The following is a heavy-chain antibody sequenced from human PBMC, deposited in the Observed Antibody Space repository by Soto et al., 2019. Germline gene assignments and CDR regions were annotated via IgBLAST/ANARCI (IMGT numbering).Heavy chain of an antibody. CDR1: GYTFTSYG. CDR3: ASNYLYYYGSANTNYYGMDV. V-gene: IGHV1-18*01. D-gene: IGHD3-10*01. J-gene: IGHJ6*02. CDR2: ISAYNGNT. Sequence: QVQLVQSGAEVKKPGASVKVSCKASGYTFTSYGISWVRQAPGQGLEWMGWISAYNGNTNYAQKFQGRVTKTTDTSRSTAYMELRSLRSDDTAVYYCASNYLYYYGSANTNYYGMDVWGQGTTVTVSS.